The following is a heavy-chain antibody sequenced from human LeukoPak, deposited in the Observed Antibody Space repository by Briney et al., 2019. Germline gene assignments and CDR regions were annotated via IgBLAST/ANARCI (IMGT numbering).Heavy chain of an antibody. D-gene: IGHD5-18*01. V-gene: IGHV3-30*02. Sequence: GGSLRLSCAASGFTFSSYGMHWVRQAPGKGLEWVAFIRSDGSNKYSADSVKGQFTISRDNSKNTLYLQMNSLRAEDTALYYCAKDLLRGHSYASRPGYFDSWSQGTLVTVSS. CDR3: AKDLLRGHSYASRPGYFDS. CDR1: GFTFSSYG. J-gene: IGHJ4*02. CDR2: IRSDGSNK.